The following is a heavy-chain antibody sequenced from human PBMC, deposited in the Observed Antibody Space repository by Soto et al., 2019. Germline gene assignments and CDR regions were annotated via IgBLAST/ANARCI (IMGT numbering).Heavy chain of an antibody. Sequence: QVQLVESGGGAVQLGRSLRLSCAASGFTFDSHGMHWVRQAPGKGLEWVAVISSDGNNKYYADSVKGRFTISRDNFNNILYLQMSSLRAEDTAVYYCAKDLLPNTVTTCGSWGQGTLVTVSS. D-gene: IGHD4-17*01. V-gene: IGHV3-30*18. CDR1: GFTFDSHG. J-gene: IGHJ5*02. CDR3: AKDLLPNTVTTCGS. CDR2: ISSDGNNK.